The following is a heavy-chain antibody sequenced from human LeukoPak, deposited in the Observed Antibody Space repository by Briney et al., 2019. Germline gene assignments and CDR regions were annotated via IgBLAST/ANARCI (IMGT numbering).Heavy chain of an antibody. V-gene: IGHV4-59*01. CDR2: IYYSGST. Sequence: SETLSLTCTVSGGSISSYYWSWIRQPPGKGLEWIGYIYYSGSTNYNPSLKSRVTISVDTSKNQFSLKLSSVTAADAAVYYCARDSGYYMDVWGKGTTVTVSS. CDR1: GGSISSYY. J-gene: IGHJ6*03. CDR3: ARDSGYYMDV. D-gene: IGHD6-25*01.